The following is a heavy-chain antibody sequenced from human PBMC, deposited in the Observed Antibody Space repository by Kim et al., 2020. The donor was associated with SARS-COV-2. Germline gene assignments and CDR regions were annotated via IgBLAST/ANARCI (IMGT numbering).Heavy chain of an antibody. Sequence: GGSLRLSCAASGFTFSSFWMHWVRQAPGKGLVWVARINSDGTSARHADSVKGRFTISRDNAKKTLYMEMNSLIADDTAVYYCVIDSYYYYGMDVWGQGTTVTVSS. CDR2: INSDGTSA. V-gene: IGHV3-74*01. CDR3: VIDSYYYYGMDV. D-gene: IGHD2-21*01. J-gene: IGHJ6*02. CDR1: GFTFSSFW.